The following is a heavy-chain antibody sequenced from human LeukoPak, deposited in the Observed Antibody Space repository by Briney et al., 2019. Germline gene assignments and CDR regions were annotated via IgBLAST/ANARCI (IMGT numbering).Heavy chain of an antibody. CDR3: ARHQKQQLSRYYYYYMDV. Sequence: SETLSLTCAVYGGSFSGYYWSWIRQPPGKGLEWIGGINHSGSTNYNPSLKSRVTISVDTSKNQFSLKLSSVTAADTAVYYCARHQKQQLSRYYYYYMDVWGKGTTVTVSS. CDR2: INHSGST. CDR1: GGSFSGYY. V-gene: IGHV4-34*01. J-gene: IGHJ6*03. D-gene: IGHD6-13*01.